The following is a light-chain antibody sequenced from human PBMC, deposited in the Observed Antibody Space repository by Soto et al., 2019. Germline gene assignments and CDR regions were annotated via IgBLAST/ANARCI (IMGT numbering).Light chain of an antibody. V-gene: IGLV2-14*03. Sequence: QSALTQPASVSGSPGQSITISCTGTNSDVGRYDYVSWYQQHPGKAPKLMIYDVSSRPSGVSNRFSGSKSGSTASLTISGLQAEDEADHYCNSYTTSTTLIFGGGTKLTVL. J-gene: IGLJ2*01. CDR1: NSDVGRYDY. CDR3: NSYTTSTTLI. CDR2: DVS.